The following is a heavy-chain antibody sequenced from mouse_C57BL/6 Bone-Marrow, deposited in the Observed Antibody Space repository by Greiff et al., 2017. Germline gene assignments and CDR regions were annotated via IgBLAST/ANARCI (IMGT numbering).Heavy chain of an antibody. J-gene: IGHJ3*01. CDR3: TRIAY. CDR1: GSNIKDDY. Sequence: VQLQQSGAELVRPGASVKLSCTASGSNIKDDYMHWVKQRPEQGLEWIGWIDPENGDTEYASNFQGKATITVDTSANTAYLQLSSLTSEDTAVYYCTRIAYWGQGTLVTVSA. CDR2: IDPENGDT. V-gene: IGHV14-4*01.